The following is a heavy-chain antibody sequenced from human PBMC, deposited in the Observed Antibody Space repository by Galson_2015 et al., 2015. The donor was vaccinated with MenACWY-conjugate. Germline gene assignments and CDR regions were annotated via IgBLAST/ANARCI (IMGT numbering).Heavy chain of an antibody. CDR2: ISYDGSNK. V-gene: IGHV3-30*04. CDR1: GFTFSSYA. J-gene: IGHJ3*02. D-gene: IGHD3-22*01. CDR3: ARERDSSGYYYVSNAFDI. Sequence: SLRLSCAASGFTFSSYAMHWVRQAPGKGLEWVAVISYDGSNKYYADSVKGRFTISRDNSKNTLYLQMNSLRAEDTAVYYCARERDSSGYYYVSNAFDIWGQGTMVTVSS.